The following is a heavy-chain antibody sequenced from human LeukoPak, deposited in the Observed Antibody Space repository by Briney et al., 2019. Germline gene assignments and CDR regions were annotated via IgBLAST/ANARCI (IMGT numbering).Heavy chain of an antibody. CDR1: GFTFSNYA. Sequence: GGSLRLSCAASGFTFSNYAMSWVRQSPGKGLEWVATISGSGGSTYYADSVKGRFTISRDNSKNTLYLQVNSLRAEDTAVYYCAKTAAARPIPKDWGQGTLVTVSS. CDR3: AKTAAARPIPKD. D-gene: IGHD6-6*01. V-gene: IGHV3-23*01. CDR2: ISGSGGST. J-gene: IGHJ4*02.